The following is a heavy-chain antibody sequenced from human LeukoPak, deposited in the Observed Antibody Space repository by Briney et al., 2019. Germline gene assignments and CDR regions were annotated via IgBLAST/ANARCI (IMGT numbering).Heavy chain of an antibody. D-gene: IGHD3-3*01. CDR2: ISSSSSTI. J-gene: IGHJ6*03. V-gene: IGHV3-48*04. CDR1: GFTFSSYS. Sequence: GGSLRLSCAASGFTFSSYSMNWVRQAPGKGLEWVSYISSSSSTIYYADSVKGRFTISRDNAKNSLYLQMNSLRAEDTAVYYCARDDSGITIFGFNYYYYIDVWGKGTTVTVYS. CDR3: ARDDSGITIFGFNYYYYIDV.